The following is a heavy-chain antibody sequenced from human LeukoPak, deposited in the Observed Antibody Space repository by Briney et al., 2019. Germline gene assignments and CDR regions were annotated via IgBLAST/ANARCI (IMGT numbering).Heavy chain of an antibody. J-gene: IGHJ4*02. CDR3: ASNYGGYGYYFDY. V-gene: IGHV4-30-4*01. Sequence: PSETLSLTCTVSGGSISSGDYYWSWIRQPPGTGLEWIGYIYYSGSTYYNPSLKSRVTISVDTSKNQFSLKLSSVTAADTAVYYCASNYGGYGYYFDYWGQGTLVTVSS. CDR2: IYYSGST. CDR1: GGSISSGDYY. D-gene: IGHD4-17*01.